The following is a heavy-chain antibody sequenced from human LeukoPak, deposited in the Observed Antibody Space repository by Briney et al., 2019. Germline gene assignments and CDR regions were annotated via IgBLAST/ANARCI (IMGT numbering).Heavy chain of an antibody. CDR2: IFYSGCT. CDR1: GGSISSSSYY. D-gene: IGHD6-19*01. V-gene: IGHV4-39*01. J-gene: IGHJ4*02. CDR3: ATTPALAVAGTLDPKE. Sequence: MSSETLSLTCTVSGGSISSSSYYWGWIRQSPGKGLEWIGSIFYSGCTYYNPSLKSRVTISIDTSENQFSLKLSSVTAADTAVYYCATTPALAVAGTLDPKEWGQGTLVTVSS.